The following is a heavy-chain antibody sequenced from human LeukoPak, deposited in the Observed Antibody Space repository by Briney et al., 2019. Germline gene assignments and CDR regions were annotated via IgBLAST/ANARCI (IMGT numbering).Heavy chain of an antibody. CDR3: ARDRLGDYDHSGYYDK. CDR2: ICDSGRTR. D-gene: IGHD3-22*01. J-gene: IGHJ4*02. Sequence: GGSLRLSCAASGFIFRDYYLSWIRPAPGKGLEWVSYICDSGRTRYYADSVKGRFTISRNNAKNSVYLQMNNLGAEDTAVYYCARDRLGDYDHSGYYDKWGQGTLVTVSS. V-gene: IGHV3-11*01. CDR1: GFIFRDYY.